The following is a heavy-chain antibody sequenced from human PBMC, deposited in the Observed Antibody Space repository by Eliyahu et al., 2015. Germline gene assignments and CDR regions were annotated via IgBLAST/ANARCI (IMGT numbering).Heavy chain of an antibody. CDR3: GLNPTDCSSGDCFLKHFYYIDV. J-gene: IGHJ6*03. CDR2: INAYNGKA. CDR1: GYAFTNYG. Sequence: QLVQSGGEVQKPGASMKLSCKTSGYAFTNYGITWVXQAPGQGLEWMGWINAYNGKADYSQKLQGRVSMTTDTSTSTAYMQLINLKSDDTAVYFCGLNPTDCSSGDCFLKHFYYIDVWGNGTAVTVSS. V-gene: IGHV1-18*01. D-gene: IGHD2-21*02.